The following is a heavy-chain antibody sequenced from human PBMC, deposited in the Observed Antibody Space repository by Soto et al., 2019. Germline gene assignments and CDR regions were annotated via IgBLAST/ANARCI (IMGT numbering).Heavy chain of an antibody. D-gene: IGHD3-22*01. CDR2: INAGNGNT. CDR1: GYTFSNFA. V-gene: IGHV1-3*01. Sequence: PGASVKVSCKASGYTFSNFAMHWVRQAPGQRLEWMGWINAGNGNTKYSQKFQGRVTITRDTSASTAYMELSSLRSEDTAVYYCARGSGYYYWDDYWGQGTLVTVSS. J-gene: IGHJ4*02. CDR3: ARGSGYYYWDDY.